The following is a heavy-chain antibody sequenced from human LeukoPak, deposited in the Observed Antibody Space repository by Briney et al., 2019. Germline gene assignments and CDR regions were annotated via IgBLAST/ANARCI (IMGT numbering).Heavy chain of an antibody. CDR3: AKAPGNFMVRGLSYYFDY. D-gene: IGHD3-10*01. V-gene: IGHV3-64*01. Sequence: PGRSLRLSCAASGFTFSSYAMHWVRQAQGQGLEYVSAISSNGGSTYYANSVKGRFTISRDNSKNTLYLQMGSLRAEDMAVYYCAKAPGNFMVRGLSYYFDYWGQGTLVTVSS. CDR2: ISSNGGST. J-gene: IGHJ4*02. CDR1: GFTFSSYA.